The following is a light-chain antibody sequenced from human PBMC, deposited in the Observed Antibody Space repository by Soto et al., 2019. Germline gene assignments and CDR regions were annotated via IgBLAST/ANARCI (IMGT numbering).Light chain of an antibody. Sequence: DIVMTQSPDFLAASLGARATITCKSSQPVLYRSSNKSYLAWYQQRPEQPPRLLIYSESTRQSVVPDRFVGSGSETDFTPAISSLQAVDEAVYHCQHYYNTPYTFGQGTKVEIK. V-gene: IGKV4-1*01. CDR2: SES. CDR1: QPVLYRSSNKSY. J-gene: IGKJ2*01. CDR3: QHYYNTPYT.